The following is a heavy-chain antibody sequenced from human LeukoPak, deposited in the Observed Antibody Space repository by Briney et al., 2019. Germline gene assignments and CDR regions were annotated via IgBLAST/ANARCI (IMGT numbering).Heavy chain of an antibody. CDR1: GFTFSDYA. J-gene: IGHJ4*02. CDR3: ARDHKMATVTDY. CDR2: ISRSGGTT. V-gene: IGHV3-23*01. D-gene: IGHD5-24*01. Sequence: PGGSLRLSCAVSGFTFSDYAMTWVCQAPGKGLEWVAGISRSGGTTHYADSVKGRFTISRDNSKNTLYMQMDTLRVEDTAVYYCARDHKMATVTDYWGQGILVTVSS.